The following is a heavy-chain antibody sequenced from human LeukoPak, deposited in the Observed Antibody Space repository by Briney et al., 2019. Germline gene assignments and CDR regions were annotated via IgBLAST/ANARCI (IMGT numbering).Heavy chain of an antibody. Sequence: ASVKVSCKASGYTFNNFGISWVRQAPGQGLEWMGRISAYNGNTNYAQKVQGRVTLTTDTSTSTAYIELRSLRSDDTAVYYCARDLEQGDLDYWGQGTLVTVSS. V-gene: IGHV1-18*01. CDR2: ISAYNGNT. J-gene: IGHJ4*02. D-gene: IGHD1/OR15-1a*01. CDR3: ARDLEQGDLDY. CDR1: GYTFNNFG.